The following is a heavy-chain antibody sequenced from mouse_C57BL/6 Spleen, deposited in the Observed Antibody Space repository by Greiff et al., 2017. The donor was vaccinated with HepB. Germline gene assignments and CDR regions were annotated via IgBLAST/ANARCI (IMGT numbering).Heavy chain of an antibody. CDR2: INPNNGGT. J-gene: IGHJ3*01. CDR1: GYTFTDYY. Sequence: EVQLQQSGPELVKPGASVKISCKASGYTFTDYYMNWVKQSHGKSLEWIGDINPNNGGTSYNQKFKGKATLTVDKSSSTAYMELRSLTSEDSAVYYCARPSTVASQGFAYWGQGTLVTVSA. CDR3: ARPSTVASQGFAY. D-gene: IGHD1-1*01. V-gene: IGHV1-26*01.